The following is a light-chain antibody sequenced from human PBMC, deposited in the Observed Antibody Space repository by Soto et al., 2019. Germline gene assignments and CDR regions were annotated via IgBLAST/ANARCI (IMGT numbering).Light chain of an antibody. V-gene: IGLV2-14*01. CDR1: SSDVAYFNY. CDR2: EVT. CDR3: SSYTTSYTQV. Sequence: QSALTQPASVSGSPGQSITISCIGNSSDVAYFNYVSWYQHHPGKAPKLIIYEVTNRPSGVSNRFSGSKSGNTASLTISGLQAEDEADYYCSSYTTSYTQVFGGGTKLTVL. J-gene: IGLJ3*02.